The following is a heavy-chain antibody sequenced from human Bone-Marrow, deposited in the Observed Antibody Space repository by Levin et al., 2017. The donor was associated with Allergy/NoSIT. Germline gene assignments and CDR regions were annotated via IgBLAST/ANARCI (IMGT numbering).Heavy chain of an antibody. D-gene: IGHD2-15*01. CDR3: ATVVPTATRHCFDP. CDR2: IFVGGIT. Sequence: PSQTLSLTCSVSGGSISNGYHYWTWIRQPPGKGLEWIGYIFVGGITNYPSLGSRVSISVATSKNQFSLHLSSVTAADTAVYFCATVVPTATRHCFDPWGQGIRVTVSS. J-gene: IGHJ5*02. V-gene: IGHV4-30-4*01. CDR1: GGSISNGYHY.